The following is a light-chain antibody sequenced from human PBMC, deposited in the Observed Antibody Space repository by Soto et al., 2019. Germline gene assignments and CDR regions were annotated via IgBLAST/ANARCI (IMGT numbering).Light chain of an antibody. CDR3: QQYETYSGT. CDR1: QSIHSW. V-gene: IGKV1-5*01. J-gene: IGKJ1*01. CDR2: DAS. Sequence: DIQMTQSPSTLSASVGDRVTITCRASQSIHSWLAWYQQKPGKAPKLLIYDASRLESGVPSRFNGSGPGTEYTLAMSSLQPKDFPTYYCQQYETYSGTFGQGTKVEIK.